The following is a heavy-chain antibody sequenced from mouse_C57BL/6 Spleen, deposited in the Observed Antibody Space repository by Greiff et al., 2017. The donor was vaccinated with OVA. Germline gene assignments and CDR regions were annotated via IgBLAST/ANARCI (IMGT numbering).Heavy chain of an antibody. CDR2: IYPGGGYT. V-gene: IGHV1-63*01. CDR1: GYTFTNYW. J-gene: IGHJ4*01. Sequence: QVQLKESGAELVRPGTSVKMSCKASGYTFTNYWIGWAKQRPGHGLEWIGDIYPGGGYTNYNEKFKGKATLTADKSSSTAYMQFSSLTSEDSAIYYCARGTGYSAMDYWGQGTSVTVSS. D-gene: IGHD3-3*01. CDR3: ARGTGYSAMDY.